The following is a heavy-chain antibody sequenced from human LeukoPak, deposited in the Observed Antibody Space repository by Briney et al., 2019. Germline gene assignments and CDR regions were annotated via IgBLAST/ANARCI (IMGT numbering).Heavy chain of an antibody. J-gene: IGHJ4*02. Sequence: SQTLSLTCTVPGGSISSGDYYWSWVRQPPGTGLEWIGYIYYSGSTYYNPSLKSRVTISVDTSKNQFSLKLSSVTAADTAVYYCARMALRGFDYWGQGTLVTVSS. D-gene: IGHD1-7*01. V-gene: IGHV4-30-4*01. CDR1: GGSISSGDYY. CDR3: ARMALRGFDY. CDR2: IYYSGST.